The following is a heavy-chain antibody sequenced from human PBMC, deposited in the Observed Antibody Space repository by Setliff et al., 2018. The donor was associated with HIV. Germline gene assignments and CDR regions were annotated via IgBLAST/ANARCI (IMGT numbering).Heavy chain of an antibody. J-gene: IGHJ4*02. V-gene: IGHV3-64D*06. CDR1: GFSFSDYV. CDR2: IGTNGYST. D-gene: IGHD2-15*01. CDR3: VKDIFGWSFDH. Sequence: ASVKVSCAASGFSFSDYVMYWVRQAPGMGLEYVSAIGTNGYSTYYADSVKGRFTISRDNSKRALYLQMNSLRVEDTAVYYCVKDIFGWSFDHWGQGTLVTVSS.